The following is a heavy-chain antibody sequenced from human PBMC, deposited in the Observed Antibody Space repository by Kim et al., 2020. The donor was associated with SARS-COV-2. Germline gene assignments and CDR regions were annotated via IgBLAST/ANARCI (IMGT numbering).Heavy chain of an antibody. D-gene: IGHD3-22*01. CDR1: GFTFSSYA. CDR3: ARGGGYYDSSGYYQNYFDY. Sequence: GGSLRLSCAASGFTFSSYAMHWVRQAPGKGLEWVAVISYDGSNKYYADSVKGRFTISRDNSKNTLYLQMNSLRAEDTAVYYCARGGGYYDSSGYYQNYFDYWGQGTLVTVSS. CDR2: ISYDGSNK. V-gene: IGHV3-30*04. J-gene: IGHJ4*02.